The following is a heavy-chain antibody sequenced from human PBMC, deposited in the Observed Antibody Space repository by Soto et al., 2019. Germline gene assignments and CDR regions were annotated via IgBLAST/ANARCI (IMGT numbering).Heavy chain of an antibody. V-gene: IGHV3-30-3*01. CDR2: ISYDGTSK. CDR1: GFTFSSYA. CDR3: ATERDSFDY. Sequence: QVQLVESGGGVVQPGGSLRLSCAASGFTFSSYAMHWVRQAPGKGLEWVAFISYDGTSKFYADSVKGRFTISRDNPKNTLDLQMNSLSVEDTALYYCATERDSFDYWGQGTLVTVSS. J-gene: IGHJ4*02.